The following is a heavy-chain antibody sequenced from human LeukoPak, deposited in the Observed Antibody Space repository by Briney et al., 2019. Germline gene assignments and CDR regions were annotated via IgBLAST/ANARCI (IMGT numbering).Heavy chain of an antibody. V-gene: IGHV3-9*01. D-gene: IGHD6-13*01. Sequence: GGSLRLSCAVSGFPFDDYAMHWVRQVPGKGLEWVSGINWNSDGIGYADSVKGRFTTSRDNARNSLYLQMNRLRADDTAVYYCARDASRAAAGSADYWGQGTLVTVSS. CDR3: ARDASRAAAGSADY. J-gene: IGHJ4*02. CDR2: INWNSDGI. CDR1: GFPFDDYA.